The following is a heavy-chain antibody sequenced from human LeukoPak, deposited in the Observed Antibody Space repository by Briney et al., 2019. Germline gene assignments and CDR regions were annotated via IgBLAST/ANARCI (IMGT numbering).Heavy chain of an antibody. CDR2: INHSGST. V-gene: IGHV4-34*01. CDR1: GGSFSGYY. D-gene: IGHD1-26*01. CDR3: AGRVGATTIDY. J-gene: IGHJ4*02. Sequence: PSETLSLTCAVYGGSFSGYYWSWIRQPPGKGLESIGEINHSGSTNYNSSLKSRVTISLDTSKNQFSLKLSSVTAADTAVYYRAGRVGATTIDYWGQGTLVTVSS.